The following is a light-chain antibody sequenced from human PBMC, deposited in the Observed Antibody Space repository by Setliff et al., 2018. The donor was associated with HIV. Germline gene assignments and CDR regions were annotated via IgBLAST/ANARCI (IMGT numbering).Light chain of an antibody. Sequence: QSALTQPGSVSGSPGQSITISCTGTSSDVGGYNYVSWYQQHPGKAPKLIIYHVRNRPSGVSNRFSGSKSGNTASLTISGLQAEDEADYYCSSYAITNTLPFGSGTKVTVL. V-gene: IGLV2-14*03. J-gene: IGLJ1*01. CDR3: SSYAITNTLP. CDR2: HVR. CDR1: SSDVGGYNY.